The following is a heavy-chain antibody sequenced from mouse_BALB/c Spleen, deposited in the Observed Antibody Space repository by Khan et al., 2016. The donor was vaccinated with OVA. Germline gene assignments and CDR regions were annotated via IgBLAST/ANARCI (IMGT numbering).Heavy chain of an antibody. CDR1: GYSFTDYN. V-gene: IGHV1-39*01. D-gene: IGHD2-1*01. J-gene: IGHJ2*01. Sequence: VQLQQSGPELDKPGASVKISCKASGYSFTDYNMNWVKQSNGKSLEWIGNIDPYYGDAHYNQKFRGKATLTVDRSSSTAYMQLKSLTSEDSAFEYCTRLGTNYSFDYWGQGTTLTVSS. CDR2: IDPYYGDA. CDR3: TRLGTNYSFDY.